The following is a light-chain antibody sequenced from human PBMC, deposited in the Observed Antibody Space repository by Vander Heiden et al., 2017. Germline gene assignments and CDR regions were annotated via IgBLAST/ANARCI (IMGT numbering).Light chain of an antibody. J-gene: IGLJ1*01. Sequence: SYVLTQPPSVSVAPGQTAKITCGGKNIGSKSVHWYQQRPGQAPGLVVYDDSDRPSGIPERFSGSNSGNAATLTISRVEAGDEADYYCQVWDSTTDHHVFATGTKVTVL. CDR2: DDS. CDR3: QVWDSTTDHHV. CDR1: NIGSKS. V-gene: IGLV3-21*02.